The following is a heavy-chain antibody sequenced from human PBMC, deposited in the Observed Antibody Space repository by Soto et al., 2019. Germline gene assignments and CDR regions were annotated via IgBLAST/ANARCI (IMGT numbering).Heavy chain of an antibody. D-gene: IGHD4-17*01. CDR3: AGPGATTVTTEHDAFDI. J-gene: IGHJ3*02. Sequence: QVQLVQSGAEVKKPGSSVKVSCKASGGTFSSYAISWVRQAPGQGLEWMGGIIPIFGTANYAQKFQGRVTITADESTSTAYMERSSLRSEDTALYYCAGPGATTVTTEHDAFDIWGQGTMFTVSS. V-gene: IGHV1-69*12. CDR2: IIPIFGTA. CDR1: GGTFSSYA.